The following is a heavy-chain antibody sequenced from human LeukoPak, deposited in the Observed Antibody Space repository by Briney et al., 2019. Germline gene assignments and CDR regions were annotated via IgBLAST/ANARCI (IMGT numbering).Heavy chain of an antibody. D-gene: IGHD3-10*01. CDR2: IYYSGST. CDR1: GGSTSSYY. V-gene: IGHV4-59*01. Sequence: PSETLSLTCTVSGGSTSSYYWSWIRQPPGKGLEWIGYIYYSGSTNYNPSLKSRVTISVDTSKNQFSLKLSSVTAADTAVYYRARGMVPNYWGQGTLVTVSS. CDR3: ARGMVPNY. J-gene: IGHJ4*02.